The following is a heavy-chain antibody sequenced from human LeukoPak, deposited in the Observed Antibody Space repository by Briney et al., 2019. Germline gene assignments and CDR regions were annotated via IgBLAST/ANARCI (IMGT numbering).Heavy chain of an antibody. V-gene: IGHV3-21*01. Sequence: GGSLRLSCAASGFTFSTYEMNWVRQAPGKGLEWVSSISSSSSYIYYADSVKGRFTTSRDNAKNSLYLQMNSLRAEDTAVYYCARETAAAAGPETDYWGQGTLVTVSS. D-gene: IGHD6-13*01. CDR3: ARETAAAAGPETDY. J-gene: IGHJ4*02. CDR1: GFTFSTYE. CDR2: ISSSSSYI.